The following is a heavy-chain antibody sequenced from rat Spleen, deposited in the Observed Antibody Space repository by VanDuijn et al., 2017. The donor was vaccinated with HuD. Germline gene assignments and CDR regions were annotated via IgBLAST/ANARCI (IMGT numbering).Heavy chain of an antibody. J-gene: IGHJ2*01. Sequence: VQLKESGPGLVQPSQTLSLTCTVSGFSLTSDGVSWVRQPAGKAPEWLGFIRNKANGYTTEYNPSVKGRFTISRDNTQNMLYLQMNTLRAEDTATYYCTGDYGGLVDYWGQGVMVTVSS. CDR3: TGDYGGLVDY. V-gene: IGHV7-7*01. CDR2: IRNKANGYTT. CDR1: GFSLTSDG. D-gene: IGHD1-11*01.